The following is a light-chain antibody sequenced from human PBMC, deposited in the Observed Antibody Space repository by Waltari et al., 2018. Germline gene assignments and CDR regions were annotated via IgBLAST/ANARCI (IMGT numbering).Light chain of an antibody. CDR1: QSVGRS. J-gene: IGKJ1*01. V-gene: IGKV3-20*01. CDR3: QHYVRLPVS. CDR2: GAS. Sequence: EIVLTQSPGTLSLSPGERATLSCRASQSVGRSLTWYQQKPGQAPRLLIYGASSRATGIPDRFSGSGSGTDFSLTISRLDPEDFALYYCQHYVRLPVSFGQGTKVDIK.